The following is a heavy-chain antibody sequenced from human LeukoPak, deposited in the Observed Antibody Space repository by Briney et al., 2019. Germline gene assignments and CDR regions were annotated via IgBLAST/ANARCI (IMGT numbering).Heavy chain of an antibody. D-gene: IGHD2-2*02. CDR1: GGSIRSGDYY. CDR2: IYFNGDT. J-gene: IGHJ3*02. CDR3: ARAGVVPAAINRAFDI. V-gene: IGHV4-30-4*08. Sequence: SETLSLTCIVSGGSIRSGDYYWRWLRQPPERGLEWLGYIYFNGDTYYNASLKSRLSISVDTSKNQFSLKLTSVTAADTAVYYCARAGVVPAAINRAFDIWGQGSVVTVSS.